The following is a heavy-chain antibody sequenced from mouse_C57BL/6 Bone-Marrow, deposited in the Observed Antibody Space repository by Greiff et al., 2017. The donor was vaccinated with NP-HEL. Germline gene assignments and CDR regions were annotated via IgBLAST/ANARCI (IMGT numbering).Heavy chain of an antibody. CDR3: ARPFYYYGSSYYYAMDY. D-gene: IGHD1-1*01. Sequence: QVQLQQSGAELARPGASVELSCKASGYTFTSYGISWVKQRTGQGLEWIGEIYPRSGNTYYNEKFKGKATLTADKSSSTAYMELRSLTSEDSAVYFCARPFYYYGSSYYYAMDYWGQGTSVTVSS. V-gene: IGHV1-81*01. CDR1: GYTFTSYG. J-gene: IGHJ4*01. CDR2: IYPRSGNT.